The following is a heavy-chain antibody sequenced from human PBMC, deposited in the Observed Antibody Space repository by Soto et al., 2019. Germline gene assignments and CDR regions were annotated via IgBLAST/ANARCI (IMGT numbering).Heavy chain of an antibody. CDR1: GFTFSSYG. J-gene: IGHJ4*02. D-gene: IGHD2-15*01. Sequence: QVQLVESGGGVVQPGRSLRLSCAASGFTFSSYGMHWVRQVPGKGLEWVAVISYDGSNKYYADSVKGRFTISRDNSKNTLYLQMNRLRAEDTAVYYCAKSEYCSGGSCYEIDYWGQGTLVTVSS. CDR2: ISYDGSNK. V-gene: IGHV3-30*18. CDR3: AKSEYCSGGSCYEIDY.